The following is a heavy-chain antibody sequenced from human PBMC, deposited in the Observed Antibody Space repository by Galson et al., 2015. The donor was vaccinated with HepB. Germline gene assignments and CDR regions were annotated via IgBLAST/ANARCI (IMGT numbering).Heavy chain of an antibody. V-gene: IGHV1-69*13. CDR3: ARDLVEAVAVTGWFDP. CDR1: GGTFSSYA. Sequence: SVKVSCKASGGTFSSYAISWVRQAPGQGLEWMGGIIPIFGTANYAQKFQGRVTITADESTSTAYMELSSLRSEDTAVYYCARDLVEAVAVTGWFDPWGQGTLVTVSS. D-gene: IGHD6-19*01. J-gene: IGHJ5*02. CDR2: IIPIFGTA.